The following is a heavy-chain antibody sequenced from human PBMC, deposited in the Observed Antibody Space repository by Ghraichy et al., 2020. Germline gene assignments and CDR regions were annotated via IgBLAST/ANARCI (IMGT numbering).Heavy chain of an antibody. V-gene: IGHV3-23*01. D-gene: IGHD6-13*01. J-gene: IGHJ3*02. CDR3: AKEGGIAAAGRVGDAFDI. CDR1: GFTFSSYA. Sequence: GGSLRLSCAASGFTFSSYAMSWVRQAPGKGLEWVSAISGSGGSTYYADSVKGRFTISRDNSKNTLYLQMNSLRAEDTAVYYCAKEGGIAAAGRVGDAFDIWGQGTMVTVSS. CDR2: ISGSGGST.